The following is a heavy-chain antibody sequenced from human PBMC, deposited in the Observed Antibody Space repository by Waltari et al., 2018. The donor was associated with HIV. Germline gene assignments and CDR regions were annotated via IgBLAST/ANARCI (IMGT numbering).Heavy chain of an antibody. D-gene: IGHD3-22*01. CDR3: ATQDSSGYNP. CDR1: GSRFISFW. V-gene: IGHV5-10-1*01. J-gene: IGHJ5*02. Sequence: EVQLVQSGAEVKKPGESLRISCKGSGSRFISFWISRVRQMPGKGLEWMGRIDPSDSYTNYSPSFQGHVTISADKSISTAYLQWSSLKASDTAMYYCATQDSSGYNPWGQGTLVTVSS. CDR2: IDPSDSYT.